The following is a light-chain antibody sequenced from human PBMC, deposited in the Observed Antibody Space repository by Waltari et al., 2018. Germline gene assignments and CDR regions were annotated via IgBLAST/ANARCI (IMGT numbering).Light chain of an antibody. J-gene: IGLJ3*02. V-gene: IGLV1-51*01. CDR1: SSNIGSNS. CDR2: NKD. CDR3: GTWDTSLTVWV. Sequence: QSVLTQPPSVSAAPGQTVTISCSGSSSNIGSNSVSWYYHLPGTAPKLLIYNKDKRPPGIPDRFSGAKSGTSASLGITGLQTGDEAVYYCGTWDTSLTVWVLGGGTKVIVL.